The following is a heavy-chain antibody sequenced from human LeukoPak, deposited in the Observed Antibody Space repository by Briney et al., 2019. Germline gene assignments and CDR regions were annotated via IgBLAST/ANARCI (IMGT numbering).Heavy chain of an antibody. CDR1: GGSVSSGSYY. CDR2: IYYSGST. V-gene: IGHV4-61*01. Sequence: SETLSLTRTVSGGSVSSGSYYWSWIRQPPGTGLEWIGYIYYSGSTNYNPSLKSRVTISVDTSKNQFSLKLSSVTAADTAVYYCARRARGSYFVYWGQGTLVTVSS. CDR3: ARRARGSYFVY. J-gene: IGHJ4*02. D-gene: IGHD1-26*01.